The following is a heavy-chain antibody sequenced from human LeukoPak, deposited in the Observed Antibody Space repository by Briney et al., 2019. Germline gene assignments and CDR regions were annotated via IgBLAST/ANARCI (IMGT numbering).Heavy chain of an antibody. CDR3: ARARWELLEFGY. CDR2: ISGSGGGT. J-gene: IGHJ4*02. CDR1: GFTFSNYA. D-gene: IGHD1-26*01. Sequence: WGSLRLSCAASGFTFSNYAMSWVRQAPRKGLEWVSSISGSGGGTYYADSVKGRFTISRDNSKTTLFLQMNSLRADDTAVYYCARARWELLEFGYWGQGTLVTVSS. V-gene: IGHV3-23*01.